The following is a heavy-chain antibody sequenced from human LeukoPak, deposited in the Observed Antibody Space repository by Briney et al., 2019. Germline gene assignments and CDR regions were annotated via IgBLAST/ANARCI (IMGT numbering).Heavy chain of an antibody. D-gene: IGHD3-3*01. V-gene: IGHV3-66*02. CDR2: IYSGGST. CDR3: ARATFWSGYQRDSWYMDV. Sequence: GGSLRLPCAASGFTVSSNYMSWVRQAPGKGLEWVSVIYSGGSTYCADSVKGRFIISRDNSKNTLYLQMNSLIAEDTAVYYCARATFWSGYQRDSWYMDVWGKGTPVTVSS. J-gene: IGHJ6*03. CDR1: GFTVSSNY.